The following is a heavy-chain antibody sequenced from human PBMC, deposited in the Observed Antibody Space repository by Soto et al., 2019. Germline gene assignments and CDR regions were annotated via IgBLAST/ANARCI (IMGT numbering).Heavy chain of an antibody. CDR2: INAGNGNT. J-gene: IGHJ3*02. CDR3: ARDGAVAQARGAFDI. CDR1: GYTFTSYA. Sequence: QVQLVQSGAEVKKPGASVKVSCKASGYTFTSYAMHWVRQAPGQRLEWMGWINAGNGNTKYSQKFQGRVTITRDTYASTAYMELSSLRSEDTAVYYCARDGAVAQARGAFDIWGQGTMVTVSS. D-gene: IGHD6-19*01. V-gene: IGHV1-3*01.